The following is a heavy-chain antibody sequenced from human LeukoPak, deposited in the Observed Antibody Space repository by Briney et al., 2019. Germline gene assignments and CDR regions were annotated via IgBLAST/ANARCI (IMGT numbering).Heavy chain of an antibody. Sequence: PGGSLRLSCAASGFTFSSYEMNWVRQAPGKGLEWVSYISSSGSTIYYADPVKGRFTISRDNAKNSLYLQMNSLRAEDTAVYYCARGEATAMVPDFDYWGQGTLVTVSS. D-gene: IGHD5-18*01. CDR3: ARGEATAMVPDFDY. J-gene: IGHJ4*02. CDR2: ISSSGSTI. CDR1: GFTFSSYE. V-gene: IGHV3-48*03.